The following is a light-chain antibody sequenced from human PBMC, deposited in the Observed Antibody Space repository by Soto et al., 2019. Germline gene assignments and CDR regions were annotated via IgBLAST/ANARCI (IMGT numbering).Light chain of an antibody. V-gene: IGKV1-5*03. CDR1: QSISSW. J-gene: IGKJ1*01. Sequence: DLQMTQSPSTLSASVGDRVTITCRASQSISSWLAWYQQKPGKAPKLLIYKASSLESGVPSRFSGSGSGTEFTITISSLQPDDFATYYCQQYNSYSWTFGQVTNVEIK. CDR2: KAS. CDR3: QQYNSYSWT.